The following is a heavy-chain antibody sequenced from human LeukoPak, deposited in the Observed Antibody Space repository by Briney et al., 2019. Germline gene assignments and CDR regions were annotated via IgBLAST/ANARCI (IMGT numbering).Heavy chain of an antibody. J-gene: IGHJ6*02. V-gene: IGHV3-13*04. CDR3: ARGSSYDILGRYYGMDV. CDR2: IGTAGDT. CDR1: GFTFRSYD. Sequence: TGGSLRLSCVASGFTFRSYDMFWVRPPTGKGLEWVSGIGTAGDTNCADYVKGRFTISRENAKNPLYVEMNSLGGGCTGVYYCARGSSYDILGRYYGMDVWGQGTRVTVSS. D-gene: IGHD3-9*01.